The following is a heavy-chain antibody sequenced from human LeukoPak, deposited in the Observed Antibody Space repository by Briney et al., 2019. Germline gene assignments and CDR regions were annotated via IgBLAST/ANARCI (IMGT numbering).Heavy chain of an antibody. CDR2: ISAYNGNT. V-gene: IGHV1-18*01. J-gene: IGHJ6*02. CDR3: ARDCSSTSCYMNYYYGMDV. CDR1: GYTFTSYG. D-gene: IGHD2-2*02. Sequence: ASVKVSCKASGYTFTSYGISWVRQAPGQGLEWMGWISAYNGNTNYAQKLRGRVTMTTDTSTSTAYMELRSLRSDDTAVYYCARDCSSTSCYMNYYYGMDVWGQGTTVTVSS.